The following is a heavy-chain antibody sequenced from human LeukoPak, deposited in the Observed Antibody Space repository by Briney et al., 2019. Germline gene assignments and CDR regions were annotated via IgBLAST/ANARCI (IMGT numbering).Heavy chain of an antibody. Sequence: GGSLRLSCAASGFTFSSYWMSWVRQAPGKGLEWVANIKQDGSEKYYVDSVKGRFTISRDNAKNSLYLQMNSLRAEDTAVYYCARDGDPSVVVVPAAHPYYFDYWGQGTLVTVSS. CDR3: ARDGDPSVVVVPAAHPYYFDY. CDR1: GFTFSSYW. CDR2: IKQDGSEK. V-gene: IGHV3-7*01. J-gene: IGHJ4*02. D-gene: IGHD2-2*01.